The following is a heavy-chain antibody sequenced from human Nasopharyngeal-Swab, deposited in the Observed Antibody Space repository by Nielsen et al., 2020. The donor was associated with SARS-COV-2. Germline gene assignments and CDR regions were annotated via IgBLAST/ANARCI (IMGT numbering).Heavy chain of an antibody. Sequence: SVKVSCKASGYTFTSYGISWVRQAPGQGLEWMGGIIPIFGTANYAQKFQGRVTITADESTSTAYTELSSLRSEDTAVYYCARDRVVVVAATYGMDVWGQGTTVTVSS. J-gene: IGHJ6*02. V-gene: IGHV1-69*13. CDR2: IIPIFGTA. CDR1: GYTFTSYG. CDR3: ARDRVVVVAATYGMDV. D-gene: IGHD2-15*01.